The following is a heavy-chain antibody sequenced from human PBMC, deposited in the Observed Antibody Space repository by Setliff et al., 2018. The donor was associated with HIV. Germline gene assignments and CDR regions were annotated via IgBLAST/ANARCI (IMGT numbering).Heavy chain of an antibody. CDR1: AYSITSGSYY. J-gene: IGHJ3*01. CDR3: ARTGYAFDV. Sequence: PSETLSLTCTVSAYSITSGSYYWSWIRQPAGKGLEWIGHIYTSGSTNYNPSLKSRVSISIDTSKNQFSLKVNSVTAADTAVYYCARTGYAFDVWGLGTMVTVSS. V-gene: IGHV4-61*09. CDR2: IYTSGST.